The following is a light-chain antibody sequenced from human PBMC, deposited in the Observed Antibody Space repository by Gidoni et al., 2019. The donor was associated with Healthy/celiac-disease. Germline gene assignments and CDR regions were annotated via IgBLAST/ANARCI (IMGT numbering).Light chain of an antibody. V-gene: IGKV3-20*01. J-gene: IGKJ1*01. Sequence: IVLTQSPGTLSLSPGERATLSCRASQSVSSSYLAWYQQKPGPAPRLLIYGASSRATGIPDRFSGSGSGTDFTLTISRREPEDFAVYYCQQYGSSPRTFGQGTKVEIK. CDR3: QQYGSSPRT. CDR2: GAS. CDR1: QSVSSSY.